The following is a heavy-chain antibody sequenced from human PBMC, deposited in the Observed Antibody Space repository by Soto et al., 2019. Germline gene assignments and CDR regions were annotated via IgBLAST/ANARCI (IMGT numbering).Heavy chain of an antibody. CDR2: IIPIFGTA. CDR3: ARDPLSPGRLSDY. CDR1: GGTFSSYA. Sequence: QVQLVQSGAEVKKPGSSVKVSCKASGGTFSSYAISWVRQAPGQGLEWMGGIIPIFGTANYAQKFQGRVTSTADKSTSTAYMELSSLRSDDTAVYYCARDPLSPGRLSDYWGQGTLVTVSS. V-gene: IGHV1-69*06. D-gene: IGHD3-16*02. J-gene: IGHJ4*02.